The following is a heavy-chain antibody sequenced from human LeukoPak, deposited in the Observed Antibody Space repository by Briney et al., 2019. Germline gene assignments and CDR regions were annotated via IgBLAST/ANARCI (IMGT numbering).Heavy chain of an antibody. CDR3: ASSRESRDGYSSYPDY. J-gene: IGHJ4*02. CDR1: GGTFSSYA. CDR2: IIPIFGIA. V-gene: IGHV1-69*04. D-gene: IGHD5-24*01. Sequence: SLKVSCKPSGGTFSSYAISSVRETPGQGLEWMGRIIPIFGIANYAQKFQSRVTITADKSTSTAYMELSSLRSEDTAVYYCASSRESRDGYSSYPDYWGQGTLVTVSS.